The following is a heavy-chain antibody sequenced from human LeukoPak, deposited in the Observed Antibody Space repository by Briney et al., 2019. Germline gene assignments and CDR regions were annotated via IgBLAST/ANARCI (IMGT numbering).Heavy chain of an antibody. CDR1: GFTFDDYA. CDR2: ISWNSGSI. D-gene: IGHD2-2*01. CDR3: ARGQCPAAMCLGAFDI. Sequence: QPGGSLRLSCAASGFTFDDYAMHWVRQAPGKGLEWVSGISWNSGSIGYADSVKGRFTISRDNAKNSLYLQMNSLRAEDTAVYYCARGQCPAAMCLGAFDIWGQGTMVTVSS. J-gene: IGHJ3*02. V-gene: IGHV3-9*01.